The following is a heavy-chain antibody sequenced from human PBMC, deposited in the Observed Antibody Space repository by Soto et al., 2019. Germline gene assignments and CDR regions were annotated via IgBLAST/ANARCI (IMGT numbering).Heavy chain of an antibody. J-gene: IGHJ6*02. Sequence: QVQLVQSGAEVKKPGSSVKVSCKASGDTFSSYAISWVRQAPGQGLEWMGGIIPIFGTANYAQKFQGRVTITAAESTSTDYMELSSLRSEDTAVYYCARDGSGYRSRASPMDVWGQGTTVPVSS. CDR2: IIPIFGTA. D-gene: IGHD3-22*01. V-gene: IGHV1-69*01. CDR3: ARDGSGYRSRASPMDV. CDR1: GDTFSSYA.